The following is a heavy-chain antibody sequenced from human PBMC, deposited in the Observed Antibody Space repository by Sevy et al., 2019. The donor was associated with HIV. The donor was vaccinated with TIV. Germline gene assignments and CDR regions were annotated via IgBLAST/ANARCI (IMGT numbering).Heavy chain of an antibody. Sequence: GGSLRLSCAASGFTFSGYDMHWVRQATGKGLEWVSSIGPTGDTYYPGSVKGRVTISRENAKNSVYLQINSQGVGDAAVYDGARAKGVGGANSWLDPWGQGTLVTVSS. CDR1: GFTFSGYD. J-gene: IGHJ5*02. CDR3: ARAKGVGGANSWLDP. V-gene: IGHV3-13*01. CDR2: IGPTGDT. D-gene: IGHD3-16*01.